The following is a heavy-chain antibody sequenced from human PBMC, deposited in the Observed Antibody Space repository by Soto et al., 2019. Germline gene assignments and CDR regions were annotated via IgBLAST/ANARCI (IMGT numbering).Heavy chain of an antibody. Sequence: SETLSLTCAVYGGSFSGYYWSWIRQPPGKGLEWIGEINHSGSTNYNPSLKRRVTISVDTSKNQVSLKLSSVTAADTAVYYCAGGGENRYYYASRPGTYWCDPWGQGTLVSVSS. CDR2: INHSGST. J-gene: IGHJ5*02. CDR1: GGSFSGYY. V-gene: IGHV4-34*01. D-gene: IGHD3-10*01. CDR3: AGGGENRYYYASRPGTYWCDP.